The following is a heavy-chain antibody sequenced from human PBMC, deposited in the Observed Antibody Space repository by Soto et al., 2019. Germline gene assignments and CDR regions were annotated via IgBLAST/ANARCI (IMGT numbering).Heavy chain of an antibody. CDR1: RFTFSSYS. D-gene: IGHD6-19*01. Sequence: QVQLVESGGGLVQPGRSLRLSCAASRFTFSSYSMHWVRQAPGKGLEWVAITSYDGSNKNYADSVKGRFTISRDNSKNTLYLQMNILRPEDTAVYYCARDRGSSGWSDAFDIWGQGTTVTVSS. V-gene: IGHV3-30-3*01. J-gene: IGHJ3*02. CDR2: TSYDGSNK. CDR3: ARDRGSSGWSDAFDI.